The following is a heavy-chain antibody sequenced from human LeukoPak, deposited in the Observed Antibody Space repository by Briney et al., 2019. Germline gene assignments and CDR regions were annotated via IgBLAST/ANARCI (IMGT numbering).Heavy chain of an antibody. D-gene: IGHD6-19*01. CDR2: IYYSGST. CDR1: GGSISSSSYY. CDR3: AREESIAVAGTPSLWYFDL. V-gene: IGHV4-39*07. J-gene: IGHJ2*01. Sequence: SETLSLTCTVSGGSISSSSYYWGWIRQPRGKGLEWIGSIYYSGSTYYNPSLKSRVTISVDTSKNQFSLKLSSVTAADTAVYYCAREESIAVAGTPSLWYFDLWGRGTLVTVSS.